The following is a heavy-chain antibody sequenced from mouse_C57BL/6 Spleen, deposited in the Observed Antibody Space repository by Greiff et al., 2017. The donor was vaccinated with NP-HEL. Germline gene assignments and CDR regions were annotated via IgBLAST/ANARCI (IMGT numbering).Heavy chain of an antibody. CDR1: GYTFTSYW. V-gene: IGHV1-52*01. Sequence: QVQLQQPGAELVRPGSSVKLSCKASGYTFTSYWMHWVKQRPIQGLEWIGNIDPSDSETHYNQKFKDKATLTVDKSSSTAYMQLSSLTSEDSAVYYCAVAIYYDYDGGYFDVWGTGTTVTVSS. J-gene: IGHJ1*03. D-gene: IGHD2-4*01. CDR3: AVAIYYDYDGGYFDV. CDR2: IDPSDSET.